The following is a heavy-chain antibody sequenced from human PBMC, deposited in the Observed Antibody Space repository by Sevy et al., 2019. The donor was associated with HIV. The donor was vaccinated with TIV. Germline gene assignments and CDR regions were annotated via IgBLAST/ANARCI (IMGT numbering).Heavy chain of an antibody. Sequence: ASVKVSCKASGGTFSSYAISWVRQAPGQGLEWMGWMNPNSGNTGYAQKFQGRVTMTRNTSIETAYMELSSLRSEDTAVYYCARFLSTSYYYYHAMDVWGQGTTVTVSS. V-gene: IGHV1-8*02. CDR1: GGTFSSYA. D-gene: IGHD2-2*01. CDR2: MNPNSGNT. J-gene: IGHJ6*02. CDR3: ARFLSTSYYYYHAMDV.